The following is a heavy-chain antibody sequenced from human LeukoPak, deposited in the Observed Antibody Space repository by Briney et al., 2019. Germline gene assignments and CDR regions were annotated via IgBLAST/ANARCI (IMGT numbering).Heavy chain of an antibody. V-gene: IGHV4-59*08. CDR2: IYYSGST. CDR1: GGSISNYY. CDR3: ARATRGYSYGTFDY. D-gene: IGHD5-18*01. J-gene: IGHJ4*02. Sequence: SETLSLTCTVSGGSISNYYWSWIRQPPGEGLEWIGYIYYSGSTNYNPSLKSRVTISVDTSKNQFSLKLSSVTAADTAVYYCARATRGYSYGTFDYWGQGTLVTVSS.